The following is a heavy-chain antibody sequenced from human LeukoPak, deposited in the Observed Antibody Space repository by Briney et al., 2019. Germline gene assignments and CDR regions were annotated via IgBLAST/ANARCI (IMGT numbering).Heavy chain of an antibody. Sequence: ASVKVSCKASGYTFISYDINWVRQAPGQGLEWMGWMNPNSGNTGYAQKLQGRVTMTTDTSTSTAYMELRSLRSDDTAVYYCAGPSIAVAGPFDYWGQGTLVTVSS. V-gene: IGHV1-8*01. D-gene: IGHD6-19*01. J-gene: IGHJ4*02. CDR1: GYTFISYD. CDR3: AGPSIAVAGPFDY. CDR2: MNPNSGNT.